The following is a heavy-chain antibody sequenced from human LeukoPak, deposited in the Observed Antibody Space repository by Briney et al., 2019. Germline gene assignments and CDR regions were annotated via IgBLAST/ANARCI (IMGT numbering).Heavy chain of an antibody. CDR3: AKDMYGSGTSDAFDI. Sequence: GRSLTLSCAASGFTFYDYAMHWVRQAPGKGLEWVSGISWNSGSIGYADSVKGRFTIPRDNAKNSLYLQMNSLRAEDMALYYCAKDMYGSGTSDAFDIWGQGTMVTVSS. V-gene: IGHV3-9*03. CDR2: ISWNSGSI. D-gene: IGHD3-10*01. CDR1: GFTFYDYA. J-gene: IGHJ3*02.